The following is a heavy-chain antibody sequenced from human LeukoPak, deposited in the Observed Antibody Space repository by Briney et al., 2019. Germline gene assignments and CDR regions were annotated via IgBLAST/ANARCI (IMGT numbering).Heavy chain of an antibody. D-gene: IGHD2-2*01. CDR3: ARGLSQIVVVPAASGIRTYNWFDP. J-gene: IGHJ5*02. CDR1: GGSISSGDYY. V-gene: IGHV4-30-4*08. CDR2: IYYSGST. Sequence: PSQTLSLTCTVSGGSISSGDYYWSWIRQPPGKGLEWIGYIYYSGSTHYNPSLKSRVTISVDTSKNQFSLKLSSVTAADTAVYYCARGLSQIVVVPAASGIRTYNWFDPWGQGTLVTVSS.